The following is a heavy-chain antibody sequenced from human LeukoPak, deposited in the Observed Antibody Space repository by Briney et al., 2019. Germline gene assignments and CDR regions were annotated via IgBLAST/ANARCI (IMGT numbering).Heavy chain of an antibody. CDR2: IIPDGSAT. CDR1: EFTFSFYW. D-gene: IGHD3-22*01. CDR3: ARPYYDSSGYRFDY. Sequence: GGSLRLSCVASEFTFSFYWMTWVRQAPGKGLEWLANIIPDGSATFYVDSVKGRFTISRDNPKNSLYLHINNLRAEDTAVYYCARPYYDSSGYRFDYWGQGTLVTVSS. J-gene: IGHJ4*02. V-gene: IGHV3-7*01.